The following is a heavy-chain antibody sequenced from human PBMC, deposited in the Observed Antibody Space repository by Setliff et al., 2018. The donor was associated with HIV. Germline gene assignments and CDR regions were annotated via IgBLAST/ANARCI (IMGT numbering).Heavy chain of an antibody. J-gene: IGHJ3*02. CDR2: INPNSGGT. CDR3: ASRVHCTNGVCLDAFDI. V-gene: IGHV1-2*06. CDR1: GYTFTGYF. Sequence: ASVKVSCKASGYTFTGYFMHWVRQAPGQGLEWMGRINPNSGGTNYAQKFQGRATMTRDTSISTAYMELSRLRSDDTAVYYCASRVHCTNGVCLDAFDIWGQGTTVTVSS. D-gene: IGHD2-8*01.